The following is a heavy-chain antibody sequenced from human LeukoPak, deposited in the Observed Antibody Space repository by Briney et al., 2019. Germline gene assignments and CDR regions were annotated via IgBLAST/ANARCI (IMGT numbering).Heavy chain of an antibody. CDR3: ARDLGRWLQLGGLDY. Sequence: GASVKVSCKASGYTFTSYYMHWVRQAPGQGLEWMGIINPSGGNTSYAQKFQGRVTMTRDMSTSTVYMELSSLRSEDTAVYYCARDLGRWLQLGGLDYWGQGTLVTVSS. J-gene: IGHJ4*02. CDR1: GYTFTSYY. V-gene: IGHV1-46*01. D-gene: IGHD5-24*01. CDR2: INPSGGNT.